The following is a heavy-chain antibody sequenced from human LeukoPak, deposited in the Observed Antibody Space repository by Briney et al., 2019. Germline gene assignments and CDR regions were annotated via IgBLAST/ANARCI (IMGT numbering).Heavy chain of an antibody. D-gene: IGHD1-14*01. CDR1: GGSISSGGYY. J-gene: IGHJ6*03. V-gene: IGHV4-30-2*01. Sequence: SQTLSLTCTVSGGSISSGGYYWSWIQQPPGKGLEWIGYIYHSGSTYYNPSLKSRVTISVDRSKNQFSLKLSSVTAADTAVYYCATGGGGMDVWGKGTTVTVSS. CDR2: IYHSGST. CDR3: ATGGGGMDV.